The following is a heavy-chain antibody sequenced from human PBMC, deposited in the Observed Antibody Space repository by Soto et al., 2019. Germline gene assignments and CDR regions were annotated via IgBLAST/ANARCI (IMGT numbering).Heavy chain of an antibody. CDR3: ARFNGSSSWYDYYYGMDV. D-gene: IGHD6-13*01. CDR1: GGTFSSYT. J-gene: IGHJ6*02. Sequence: QVQLVQSGAEVKKPGSSVKVSCKASGGTFSSYTISWVRQAPGQGLEWMGRIIPILGIANYAQKFQGRVTITADKSTSTAYMELSMLRSEDTAVYYCARFNGSSSWYDYYYGMDVWGQGTTVTVSS. CDR2: IIPILGIA. V-gene: IGHV1-69*02.